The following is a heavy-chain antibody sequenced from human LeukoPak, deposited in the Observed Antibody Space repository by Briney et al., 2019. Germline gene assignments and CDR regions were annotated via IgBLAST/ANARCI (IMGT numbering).Heavy chain of an antibody. CDR1: GFTFSSYW. CDR3: ARDLELVYYDSTGNDY. Sequence: GGSLRLSCAASGFTFSSYWMHWVRQSPEKGLVCVSRINSDGSNTAYADSVKGRLTISRDNAKNKLYLQMKGIRAEDTAVYYCARDLELVYYDSTGNDYWGQGTLVTVSS. J-gene: IGHJ4*02. CDR2: INSDGSNT. V-gene: IGHV3-74*01. D-gene: IGHD3-22*01.